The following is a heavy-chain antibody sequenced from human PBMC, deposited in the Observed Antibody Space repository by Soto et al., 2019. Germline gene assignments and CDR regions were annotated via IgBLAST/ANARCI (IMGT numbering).Heavy chain of an antibody. CDR2: ISWNSGSI. V-gene: IGHV3-9*01. Sequence: PGGSLRLSCAASGFTFDDYAMHWVRQAPGKGLEWVSGISWNSGSIGYADSVKGRFTISRDNAKNSLYLQMNSLRAEDTALYYCAKDIENLGDTMVRGVIINYYYYYGMDVWGQGTTVTVSS. CDR3: AKDIENLGDTMVRGVIINYYYYYGMDV. CDR1: GFTFDDYA. J-gene: IGHJ6*02. D-gene: IGHD3-10*01.